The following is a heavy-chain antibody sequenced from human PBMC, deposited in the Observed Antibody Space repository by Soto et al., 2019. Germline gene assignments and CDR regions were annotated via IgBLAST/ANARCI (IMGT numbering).Heavy chain of an antibody. Sequence: QVQLVQSGAAVKKPGSSVTVSCTASGGTFSSYTISWVRQAPGQGLEWMGRIIPILGIANYAQKFQGRVTITADKSTSTAYMELSSLRSEDTAVYYCAREHLPPRMYSGSYYVWGQGTLVTVSS. CDR1: GGTFSSYT. CDR3: AREHLPPRMYSGSYYV. D-gene: IGHD1-26*01. J-gene: IGHJ4*02. CDR2: IIPILGIA. V-gene: IGHV1-69*08.